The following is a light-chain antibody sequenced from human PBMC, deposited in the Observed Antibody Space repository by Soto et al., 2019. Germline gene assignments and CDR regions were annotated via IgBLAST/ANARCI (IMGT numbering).Light chain of an antibody. Sequence: PGERVTLSCRASQSVSSSYLTWYQQKPGQAPRLLIYGASTRATSIPARFSGSGSGTDFTLTISSLQPEDFATYYCQQSYSTLTFGGGTKVDIK. CDR1: QSVSSSY. CDR3: QQSYSTLT. J-gene: IGKJ4*01. CDR2: GAS. V-gene: IGKV3D-7*01.